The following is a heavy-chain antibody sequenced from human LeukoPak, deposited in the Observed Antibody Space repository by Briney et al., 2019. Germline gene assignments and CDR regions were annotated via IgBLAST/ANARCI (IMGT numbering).Heavy chain of an antibody. CDR2: ISSSSSYI. Sequence: GGSLRLSCAASGFTFSSYSMNWVRQAPGKGLVWVSSISSSSSYIYYADSVKGRFTISRDNAKNSLYLQMNSLRAEDTAVYYCARDEYSSGYYNDYWGQGTLVTVSS. V-gene: IGHV3-21*01. D-gene: IGHD3-22*01. J-gene: IGHJ4*02. CDR3: ARDEYSSGYYNDY. CDR1: GFTFSSYS.